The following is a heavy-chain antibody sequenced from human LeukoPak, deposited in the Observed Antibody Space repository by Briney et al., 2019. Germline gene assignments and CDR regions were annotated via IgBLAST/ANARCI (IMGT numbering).Heavy chain of an antibody. CDR3: ARRGFFDY. V-gene: IGHV4-59*08. J-gene: IGHJ4*02. CDR1: GGSINGYY. CDR2: IHDSGRA. Sequence: PSETLSLTCSVSGGSINGYYWSWVRQSPGKGLEWIGYIHDSGRADYNPSLKSRASMSVDTSKNQFSLRLSSVTAADTAIYYCARRGFFDYWGQGTLVTVSS.